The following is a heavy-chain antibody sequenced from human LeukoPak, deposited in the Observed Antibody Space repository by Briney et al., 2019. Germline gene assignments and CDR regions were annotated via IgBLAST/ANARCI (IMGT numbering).Heavy chain of an antibody. V-gene: IGHV1-2*02. J-gene: IGHJ3*02. CDR1: GYTFTGYY. CDR2: INPNSGGT. D-gene: IGHD2-2*01. Sequence: ASVKVSCKASGYTFTGYYMHWVRQAPGQGLEWMGWINPNSGGTNYAQKFQGRVTMTRDTSTSTAYMELSRLRYGDPAGYYLAXVVXXYQLLIXAXDIWGXXXXVTV. CDR3: AXVVXXYQLLIXAXDI.